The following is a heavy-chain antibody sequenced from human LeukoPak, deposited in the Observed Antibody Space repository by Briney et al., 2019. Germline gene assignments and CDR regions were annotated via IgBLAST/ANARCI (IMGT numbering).Heavy chain of an antibody. D-gene: IGHD3-9*01. V-gene: IGHV3-23*01. CDR2: ISGSGGST. J-gene: IGHJ6*03. CDR1: GFTFSSYG. Sequence: PGGSLRLSCAASGFTFSSYGMSWVRQAPGKGLEWVSAISGSGGSTYYADSVKGRFTISRDNSKNTLYLQMNSLRAEDTAVYYCAKSEVLYYDIFQRGPYYMDVWGKGTTVTISS. CDR3: AKSEVLYYDIFQRGPYYMDV.